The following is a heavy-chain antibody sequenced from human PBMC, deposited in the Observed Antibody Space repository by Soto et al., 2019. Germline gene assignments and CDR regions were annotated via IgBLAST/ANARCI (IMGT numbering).Heavy chain of an antibody. V-gene: IGHV1-18*04. D-gene: IGHD5-18*01. CDR1: GYPFSTYG. J-gene: IGHJ4*02. CDR2: ITVSNGNT. CDR3: ARSYSYGSYWYFDD. Sequence: WGSGKVSSKASGYPFSTYGFSLVRQAPGQGLEWMGWITVSNGNTNYIDNLQGRVTMTTDTSTTTAYMELWRLRSDDTAVYYCARSYSYGSYWYFDDWGQGTLVTVS.